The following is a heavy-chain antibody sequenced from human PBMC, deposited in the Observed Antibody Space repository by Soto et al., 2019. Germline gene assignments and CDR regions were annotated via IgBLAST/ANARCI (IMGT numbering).Heavy chain of an antibody. CDR1: GYTFTGYY. CDR3: ARGWYSSSWYREFDY. D-gene: IGHD6-13*01. J-gene: IGHJ4*02. Sequence: ASVKVSCKASGYTFTGYYMHWVRQAPGQGLEWMGWINPNNGNTNYSQKFQGWVTMTRDTSVSTAYMELSSLRSEDTAVYYCARGWYSSSWYREFDYWGQGTLVTVSS. CDR2: INPNNGNT. V-gene: IGHV1-2*04.